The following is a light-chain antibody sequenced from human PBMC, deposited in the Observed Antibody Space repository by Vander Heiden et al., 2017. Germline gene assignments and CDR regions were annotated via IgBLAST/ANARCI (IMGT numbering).Light chain of an antibody. V-gene: IGKV3-15*01. CDR3: QQDNNWPPLT. Sequence: EIVMTKSPATLSVSPGERATLSCRASQSVSSNLAWYKQKPGQAPRLLIYGASSRATGIPARFSGGGSGTEFTLTISSLQSEDFAVYYCQQDNNWPPLTFGGGTKVEIK. J-gene: IGKJ4*01. CDR2: GAS. CDR1: QSVSSN.